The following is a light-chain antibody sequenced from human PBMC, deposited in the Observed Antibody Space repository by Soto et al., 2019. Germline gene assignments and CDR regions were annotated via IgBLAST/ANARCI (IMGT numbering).Light chain of an antibody. V-gene: IGKV1-6*01. CDR2: AAS. CDR1: QGIRND. Sequence: AIPMTQSPSSLSASVGDRVTITCRASQGIRNDLGLYQQKPGKAPKLLIYAASSLQSGVPSRFSGSGSGTDFTLTISCLQSEDFATYYCQQYYSYPWTFGQGTKVDIK. CDR3: QQYYSYPWT. J-gene: IGKJ1*01.